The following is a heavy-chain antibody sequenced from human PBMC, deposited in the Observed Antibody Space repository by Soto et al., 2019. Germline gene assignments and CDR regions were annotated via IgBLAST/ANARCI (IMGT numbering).Heavy chain of an antibody. D-gene: IGHD3-16*01. CDR2: ISGGGSST. CDR1: GFTFSSYV. J-gene: IGHJ6*03. CDR3: GKGRSQAYHYYYYMDV. V-gene: IGHV3-23*01. Sequence: EVQLLESGGGLVQPGGSLRLSCAASGFTFSSYVMSWVRQAPGKGLEWVSTISGGGSSTFYANSVKGRFIISRDNSKNTLHLKIDRRGAEDTVIYFCGKGRSQAYHYYYYMDVWGEGTAVTVSS.